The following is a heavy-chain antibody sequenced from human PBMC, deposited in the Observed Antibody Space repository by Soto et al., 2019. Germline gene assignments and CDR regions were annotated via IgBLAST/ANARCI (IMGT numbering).Heavy chain of an antibody. CDR3: ARGTIGYCSSTSCYTRLDNWFDP. CDR2: IYYSGST. V-gene: IGHV4-61*01. J-gene: IGHJ5*02. CDR1: GGSVSSGSYY. Sequence: SETLSLTXTVSGGSVSSGSYYWSWIRQPPGKGLEWIGYIYYSGSTNYNPSLKSRVTISVDTSKNQFSLKLSSVTAADTAVYYCARGTIGYCSSTSCYTRLDNWFDPWGQGTLVTVSS. D-gene: IGHD2-2*02.